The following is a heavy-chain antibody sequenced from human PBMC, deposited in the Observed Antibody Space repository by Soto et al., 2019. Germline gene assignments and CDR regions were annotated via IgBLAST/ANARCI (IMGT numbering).Heavy chain of an antibody. V-gene: IGHV3-13*01. Sequence: PGGSLRLSCAASGFTFSTYYMHWVRQATGKGLEWVAALSYAGDTYYADSVKGRFTISRENSKNSLYLQMNSLTAEDTAVYYCARVTTTRTVPLYYSYYYMDVWGKGTTVTVSS. CDR3: ARVTTTRTVPLYYSYYYMDV. CDR2: LSYAGDT. D-gene: IGHD1-1*01. J-gene: IGHJ6*03. CDR1: GFTFSTYY.